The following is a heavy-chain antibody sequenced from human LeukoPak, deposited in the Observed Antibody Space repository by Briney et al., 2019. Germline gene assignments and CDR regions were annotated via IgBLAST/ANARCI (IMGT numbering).Heavy chain of an antibody. CDR1: AFIFDNYA. CDR3: AKDIGRDYGDYGTNHYYYMDV. Sequence: QPGGSLRLSCAASAFIFDNYAMHWVRQAPGKGLEWVSLITWNGLSTYYADSVKGRFTIFRDNRKNSLYLQMNSLRAEDTALYYCAKDIGRDYGDYGTNHYYYMDVWGKGTTVTVSS. V-gene: IGHV3-43D*03. CDR2: ITWNGLST. J-gene: IGHJ6*03. D-gene: IGHD4-17*01.